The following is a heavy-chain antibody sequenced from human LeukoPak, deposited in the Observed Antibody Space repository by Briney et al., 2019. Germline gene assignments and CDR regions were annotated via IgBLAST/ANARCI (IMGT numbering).Heavy chain of an antibody. J-gene: IGHJ4*02. Sequence: SETLSLTCTVSGGSISSFYWNWIRRPPGKGLEWLGYIYYSGSSNYNPSLKSRITISVDTSKNQFSLNLSSVTAADTAVYYCARHRGYSSGLFEYWGQGTLVAVSS. CDR1: GGSISSFY. CDR2: IYYSGSS. V-gene: IGHV4-59*08. CDR3: ARHRGYSSGLFEY. D-gene: IGHD6-19*01.